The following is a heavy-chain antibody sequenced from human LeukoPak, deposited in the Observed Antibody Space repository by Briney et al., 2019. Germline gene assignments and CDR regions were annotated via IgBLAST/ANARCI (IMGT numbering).Heavy chain of an antibody. J-gene: IGHJ4*02. CDR3: AKTTVGYSSGRYPGWPADC. CDR2: ICGSGGCT. Sequence: GGSLRLSCEASGFTFNTYAIYWVRQAPGKGLGWVSGICGSGGCTYYADSVKGRFTISRDNSKNTVYLQMNSLTADDTAVYYCAKTTVGYSSGRYPGWPADCWGQGTLVTVSS. CDR1: GFTFNTYA. D-gene: IGHD6-19*01. V-gene: IGHV3-23*01.